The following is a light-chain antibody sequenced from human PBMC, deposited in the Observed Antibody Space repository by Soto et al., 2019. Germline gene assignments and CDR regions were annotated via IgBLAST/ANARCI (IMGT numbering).Light chain of an antibody. CDR3: QQYNSWPPGT. V-gene: IGKV3D-15*01. CDR2: GAS. Sequence: EIVMTQSPATLSVSLGERATLSCRASQSVSSNLAWYQQKPGQAPRLLIYGASTRTTGIPASFSGSGSGTEFTLTISSLQSEDFAVYYCQQYNSWPPGTFGQGTKLEI. J-gene: IGKJ2*02. CDR1: QSVSSN.